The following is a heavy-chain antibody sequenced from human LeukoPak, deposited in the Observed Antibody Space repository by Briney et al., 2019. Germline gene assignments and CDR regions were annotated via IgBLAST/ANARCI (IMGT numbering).Heavy chain of an antibody. CDR1: GGTFSSYA. CDR3: ARGPIPYYYGMDV. J-gene: IGHJ6*02. CDR2: IIPIFGTA. Sequence: VASVKVSCKASGGTFSSYAISWVRQAPGQGLEWMGGIIPIFGTANCAQKFQGRVTITADESTSTAYMELSSLRSEDTAVYYCARGPIPYYYGMDVWGQGTTVTVSS. V-gene: IGHV1-69*13.